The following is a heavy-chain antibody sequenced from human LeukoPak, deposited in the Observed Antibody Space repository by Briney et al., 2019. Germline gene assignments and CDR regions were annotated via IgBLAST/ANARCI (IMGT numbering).Heavy chain of an antibody. Sequence: GGSLRLSCAASGFTVSSNYMSWVRQAPGKGLEWVSVIYSGGNTYFADSVKGRFTISRDNSKNTLYLQMNNLRAEDTAVYYCARDDLGIDYWGQGTLVTVSS. J-gene: IGHJ4*02. V-gene: IGHV3-53*01. CDR1: GFTVSSNY. CDR2: IYSGGNT. D-gene: IGHD7-27*01. CDR3: ARDDLGIDY.